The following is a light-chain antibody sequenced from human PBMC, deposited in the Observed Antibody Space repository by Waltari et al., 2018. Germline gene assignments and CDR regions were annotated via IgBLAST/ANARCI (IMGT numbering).Light chain of an antibody. Sequence: EIVLTQSPGTLSLSPGERATLSCRASQSVGRTLAWYQQKPGQAPRLLIYAAFNRATGIPDRFSGSGSGTDFSLTISRLEPEDFAVYYCQHYVRLPATFGQGTKVAIK. CDR3: QHYVRLPAT. J-gene: IGKJ1*01. CDR2: AAF. V-gene: IGKV3-20*01. CDR1: QSVGRT.